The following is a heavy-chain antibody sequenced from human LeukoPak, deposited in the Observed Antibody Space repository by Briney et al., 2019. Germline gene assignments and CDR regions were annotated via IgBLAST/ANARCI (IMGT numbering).Heavy chain of an antibody. Sequence: SETLSLTCTVSGGSISSYYWSWIRQPAGKGLEWIGRIYTSGSITYSPSLKSRVSMSVDTSKNQFSLKLSSVTAADTAVYYCAREGLNMVRGVIPKEAWGWFDPWGQGTLVTVSS. D-gene: IGHD3-10*01. V-gene: IGHV4-4*07. CDR1: GGSISSYY. CDR3: AREGLNMVRGVIPKEAWGWFDP. J-gene: IGHJ5*02. CDR2: IYTSGSI.